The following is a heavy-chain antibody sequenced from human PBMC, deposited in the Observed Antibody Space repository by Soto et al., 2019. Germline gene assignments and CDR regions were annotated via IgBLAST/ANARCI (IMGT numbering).Heavy chain of an antibody. D-gene: IGHD1-26*01. J-gene: IGHJ4*02. CDR3: AGGGGGSYYQIDY. CDR2: ISAYNGNT. CDR1: GYTFTSYG. Sequence: QVQLVQSGAEVKKPGASVKVSCKASGYTFTSYGISWVRQAPGQGLEWMGWISAYNGNTNYAQKLQGRVTMTTDTATSTAYVGVRGLRSDDTAVDYCAGGGGGSYYQIDYWGQGTLVTVSS. V-gene: IGHV1-18*01.